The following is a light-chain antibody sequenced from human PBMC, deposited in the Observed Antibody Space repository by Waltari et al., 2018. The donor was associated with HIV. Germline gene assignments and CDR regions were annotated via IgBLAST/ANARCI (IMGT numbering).Light chain of an antibody. J-gene: IGKJ3*01. V-gene: IGKV1-39*01. CDR1: QAISTY. Sequence: DIQMNQSPSALYASLVENVVITCRASQAISTYLNCYQQKSNKAPVRLVYSAYKLQSGAPSRFRGAGSGRDFSLSITGLHTEDFAKYFCQHSYDSPFNFGPGT. CDR2: SAY. CDR3: QHSYDSPFN.